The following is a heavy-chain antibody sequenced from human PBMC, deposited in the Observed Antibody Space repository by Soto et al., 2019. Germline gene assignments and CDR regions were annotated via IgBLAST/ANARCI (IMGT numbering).Heavy chain of an antibody. D-gene: IGHD6-19*01. CDR2: INSDESST. Sequence: EVQLVESGGGLVQPGGSLRLSCAASGFTFSSYWMDWVRQAPGKGLVWVSRINSDESSTIYADPVKGRLPISRDNAKNTLYLQMNSLRPEDTAVYYCATYSRGWSPHGLDVWGQGTTVTVSS. V-gene: IGHV3-74*01. J-gene: IGHJ6*02. CDR3: ATYSRGWSPHGLDV. CDR1: GFTFSSYW.